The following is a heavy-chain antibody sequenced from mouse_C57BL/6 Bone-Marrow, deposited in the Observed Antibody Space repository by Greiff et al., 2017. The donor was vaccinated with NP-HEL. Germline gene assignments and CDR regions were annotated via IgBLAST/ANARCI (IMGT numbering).Heavy chain of an antibody. J-gene: IGHJ1*03. CDR2: LWSGGST. Sequence: QVQLKQSGPGLVQPSQSLSITCTVSGFSLTSYGVHWVRQSPGKGLEWLGVLWSGGSTDYNPAFISRLSLSKDNSTRQVFIKMNSLQADDTAIYYCARSKYYGSSYEDWYFDVRGTGTTVTVSS. CDR3: ARSKYYGSSYEDWYFDV. V-gene: IGHV2-2*01. D-gene: IGHD1-1*01. CDR1: GFSLTSYG.